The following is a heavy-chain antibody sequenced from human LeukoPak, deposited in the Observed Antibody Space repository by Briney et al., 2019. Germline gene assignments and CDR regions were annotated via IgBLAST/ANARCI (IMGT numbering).Heavy chain of an antibody. J-gene: IGHJ5*02. Sequence: SETLSLTCTVSGGSISSYYWSWIRKPPAKGLEWIGYIYTSGSTNYNPSLKSRVTISVDMSKNQLSLKLSSVTAADTAVYYCARHVHNYDFWSGYYNWFDPWGQGTLVTVSS. D-gene: IGHD3-3*01. CDR3: ARHVHNYDFWSGYYNWFDP. CDR2: IYTSGST. CDR1: GGSISSYY. V-gene: IGHV4-4*09.